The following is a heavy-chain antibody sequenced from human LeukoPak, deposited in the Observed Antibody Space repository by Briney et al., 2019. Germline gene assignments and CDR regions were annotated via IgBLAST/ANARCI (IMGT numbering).Heavy chain of an antibody. Sequence: SETLSLTCTVSGGSISNYYWSWIRQPPGKGLEWIGYIFYTGSTNYNPSLKSRVTISLDTSKNQVSLRLSSVTAADTAVYYCARDRWYSRNWNDAVDIWGQGTMVTVSS. D-gene: IGHD6-13*01. CDR1: GGSISNYY. CDR2: IFYTGST. J-gene: IGHJ3*02. V-gene: IGHV4-59*01. CDR3: ARDRWYSRNWNDAVDI.